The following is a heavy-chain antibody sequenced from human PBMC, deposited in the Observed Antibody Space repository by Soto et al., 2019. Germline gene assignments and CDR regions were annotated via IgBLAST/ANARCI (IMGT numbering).Heavy chain of an antibody. CDR3: AEVQRPFLSPSDY. V-gene: IGHV3-53*01. J-gene: IGHJ4*02. CDR1: GFTVSSNY. CDR2: IYSGGDT. Sequence: PGGSLRLSCAASGFTVSSNYMSWVRQAPGKGLEWVSVIYSGGDTYCADSVKGRFTISRDNSKNTLYLQMNSLRAEDTAVYYCAEVQRPFLSPSDYWGQGTLVTVSS. D-gene: IGHD3-3*01.